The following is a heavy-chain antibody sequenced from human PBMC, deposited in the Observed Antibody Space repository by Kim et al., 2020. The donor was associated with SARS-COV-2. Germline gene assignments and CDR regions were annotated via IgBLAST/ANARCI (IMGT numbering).Heavy chain of an antibody. J-gene: IGHJ6*03. Sequence: SETLSLTCNVSGGSISSDYWTWIRQPPGKGLEWIGYIYSSGSATYNPSLQSRVTISRDTSKNQFSLKLISVTAADTAVYYCARANYVYSYAPYYMDDGG. CDR3: ARANYVYSYAPYYMDD. V-gene: IGHV4-59*01. CDR1: GGSISSDY. D-gene: IGHD3-16*01. CDR2: IYSSGSA.